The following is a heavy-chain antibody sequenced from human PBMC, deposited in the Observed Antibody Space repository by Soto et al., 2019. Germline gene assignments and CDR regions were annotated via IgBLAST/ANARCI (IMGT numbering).Heavy chain of an antibody. CDR1: GFTFDDYG. Sequence: PGESLKISCAASGFTFDDYGMSWVRQVPGKGLEWVAGINWNGRTRNYADSVKGRFTISREKAKNSLYLQMNSLSAGDTAVYYCARELHGGSYGMDVWGQGTTVTVSS. CDR2: INWNGRTR. V-gene: IGHV3-20*04. CDR3: ARELHGGSYGMDV. J-gene: IGHJ6*02.